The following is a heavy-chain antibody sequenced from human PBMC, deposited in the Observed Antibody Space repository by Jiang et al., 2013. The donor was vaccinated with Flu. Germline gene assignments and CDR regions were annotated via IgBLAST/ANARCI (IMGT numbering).Heavy chain of an antibody. Sequence: GSGLVKPSETLSLTCTVSGGSISSYYWSWIRQPPGKGLEWIGYIYYSGSTNDNPSLKSRVTISVDTSKNQFSLKLSSVTAADTAVYYCASSSFQGPLSHFDYWGQGTLVTVSS. J-gene: IGHJ4*02. CDR3: ASSSFQGPLSHFDY. CDR2: IYYSGST. V-gene: IGHV4-59*01. CDR1: GGSISSYY. D-gene: IGHD2-2*01.